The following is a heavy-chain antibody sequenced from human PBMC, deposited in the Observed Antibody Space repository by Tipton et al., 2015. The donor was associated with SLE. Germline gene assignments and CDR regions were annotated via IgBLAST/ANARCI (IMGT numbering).Heavy chain of an antibody. D-gene: IGHD5-24*01. V-gene: IGHV4-34*01. J-gene: IGHJ3*02. CDR1: GGSFSGYY. Sequence: TLSLTCAVYGGSFSGYYWSWIRQPPGKGLEWIGEINHSGSTNYNPSLKSRVTISVDTSKNQFSLKLSSVTAADTAVYYCARALGWLHAFDIWGQGTMVTVSS. CDR2: INHSGST. CDR3: ARALGWLHAFDI.